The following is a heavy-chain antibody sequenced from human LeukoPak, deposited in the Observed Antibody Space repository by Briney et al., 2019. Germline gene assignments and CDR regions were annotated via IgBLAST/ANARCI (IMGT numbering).Heavy chain of an antibody. J-gene: IGHJ3*02. V-gene: IGHV3-23*01. CDR1: GFTFSSYA. CDR2: ISGSGGST. CDR3: ARDLTPPHAFDI. Sequence: GGSLRLSCAASGFTFSSYAMSWVRQAPGKGLEWVSAISGSGGSTYYADSVKGRFTISRDNSKNTLYLQMNSLRAEDTAVYYCARDLTPPHAFDIWGQGTMVTVSS. D-gene: IGHD1-14*01.